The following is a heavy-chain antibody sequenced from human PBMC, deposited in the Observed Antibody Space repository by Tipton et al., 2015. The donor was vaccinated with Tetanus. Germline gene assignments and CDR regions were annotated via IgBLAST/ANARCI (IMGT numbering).Heavy chain of an antibody. D-gene: IGHD3-10*01. Sequence: SLTLSCAASGFTFQDYAIHWVRQVTGKGLEWVSAISGNGRNKVYADSVKGRFTISRDNANNSLYVQMDSLRPEDTALYYCARAVRGRDVFDIWGQGTMVIVSS. CDR1: GFTFQDYA. CDR3: ARAVRGRDVFDI. V-gene: IGHV3-9*01. CDR2: ISGNGRNK. J-gene: IGHJ3*02.